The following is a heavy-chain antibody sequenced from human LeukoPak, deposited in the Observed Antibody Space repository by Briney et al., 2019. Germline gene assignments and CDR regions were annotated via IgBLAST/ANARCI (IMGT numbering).Heavy chain of an antibody. V-gene: IGHV4-39*01. J-gene: IGHJ4*02. CDR2: IYYSGST. CDR1: GGSISSSSYY. D-gene: IGHD3-10*01. CDR3: ASLPATMVRGVPFDY. Sequence: SSETLSLTCTVSGGSISSSSYYWGWIRQPLGKGLEWIGCIYYSGSTYYNPSLKSRVTISVDTSKNQFSLKLSSVTAADTAVYYCASLPATMVRGVPFDYWGQGTLVTVSS.